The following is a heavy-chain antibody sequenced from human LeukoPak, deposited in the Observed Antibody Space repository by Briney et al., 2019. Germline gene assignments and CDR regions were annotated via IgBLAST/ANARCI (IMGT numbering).Heavy chain of an antibody. CDR2: IYFSGST. CDR3: ARDSGTTGEVKFDP. D-gene: IGHD3-10*01. J-gene: IGHJ5*02. V-gene: IGHV4-4*07. Sequence: PSETLSLTCTASGGSITSYYWSWIRQPAGKGLEWIGRIYFSGSTDYNPSLKSRVTMSVDSSKTQFSLKLSSVTAADTAIYYCARDSGTTGEVKFDPWGQGTLVTVSS. CDR1: GGSITSYY.